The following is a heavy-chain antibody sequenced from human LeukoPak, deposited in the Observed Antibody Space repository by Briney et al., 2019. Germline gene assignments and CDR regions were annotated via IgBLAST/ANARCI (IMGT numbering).Heavy chain of an antibody. V-gene: IGHV3-11*01. CDR1: GFTFSDYY. Sequence: KPGGSLRLSCAASGFTFSDYYMSWIRQAPGKGLEWISYISSSGSSIYYADSVKGRFTISRDTAKNSLYLQMNSLRAEDTAVYYCAKPMCSSTSCYRYFDYRGQGSPVTVSS. CDR3: AKPMCSSTSCYRYFDY. J-gene: IGHJ4*02. CDR2: ISSSGSSI. D-gene: IGHD2-2*01.